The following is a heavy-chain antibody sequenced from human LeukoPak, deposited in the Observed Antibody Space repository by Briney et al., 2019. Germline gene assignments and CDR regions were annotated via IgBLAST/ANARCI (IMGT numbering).Heavy chain of an antibody. J-gene: IGHJ4*02. D-gene: IGHD2-2*02. CDR3: TRVTPYTAED. V-gene: IGHV4-39*07. Sequence: SETLSLTCTVSGGSISSSSYYWGWIRQPPGKGLEWIGSIYYSGSTYYNPSLKSRVTISVDTSKNQFSLKLTSVSAADTAVYYCTRVTPYTAEDWGQGTLVIVSS. CDR1: GGSISSSSYY. CDR2: IYYSGST.